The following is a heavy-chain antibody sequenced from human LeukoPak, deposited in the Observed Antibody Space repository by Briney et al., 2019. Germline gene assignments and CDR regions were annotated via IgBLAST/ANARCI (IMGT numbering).Heavy chain of an antibody. V-gene: IGHV3-7*03. CDR2: IKQDGSEK. Sequence: GGSLRLSCAASGFTFSSYWMSWVRQAPGKGLEWVANIKQDGSEKYYVDSVRGRFTISRDNAKNSLYLQMNSLRAEDTAVYYCARRAGAYSHPYDYWGQGTLVTVSS. CDR3: ARRAGAYSHPYDY. CDR1: GFTFSSYW. J-gene: IGHJ4*02. D-gene: IGHD4/OR15-4a*01.